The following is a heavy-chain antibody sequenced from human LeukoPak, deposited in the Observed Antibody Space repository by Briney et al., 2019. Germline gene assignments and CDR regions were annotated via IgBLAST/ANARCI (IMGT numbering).Heavy chain of an antibody. J-gene: IGHJ4*02. CDR3: ARGPTTVTSAFDY. CDR1: GDSISIYY. V-gene: IGHV4-4*07. D-gene: IGHD4-11*01. CDR2: IYTSGST. Sequence: PSETLSLTCTVSGDSISIYYWSWIRQPAGKGLEWIGRIYTSGSTNYNPSLKSRVTMSVDTSKNQFSLKLSSVTAADTAVYYCARGPTTVTSAFDYWGQGTLVTVSS.